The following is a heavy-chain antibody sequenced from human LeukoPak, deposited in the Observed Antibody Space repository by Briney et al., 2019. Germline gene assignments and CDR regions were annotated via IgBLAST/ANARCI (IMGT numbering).Heavy chain of an antibody. V-gene: IGHV1-8*03. J-gene: IGHJ4*02. CDR1: GYTFTSYD. CDR2: MNPNSGNT. CDR3: ARGRVGYCSGGSCYGRNNYFDY. D-gene: IGHD2-15*01. Sequence: VASVKVSCKASGYTFTSYDINWVRQATGQGREWMGWMNPNSGNTGYAQKFQGRVTITRNTSISTAYMELSSLRSEDTAVYYCARGRVGYCSGGSCYGRNNYFDYWGQGTLVTVSS.